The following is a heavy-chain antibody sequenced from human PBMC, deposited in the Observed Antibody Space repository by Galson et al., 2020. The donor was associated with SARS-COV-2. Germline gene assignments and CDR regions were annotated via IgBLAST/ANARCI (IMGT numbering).Heavy chain of an antibody. Sequence: ETSETLSLTCAVYGGSFSGYYWSWIRQPPGKGLEWIGDINHSGSTNYNPSLKSRVTISVDTSKNQFSLKLSSVTAADTAVYYCARIRTYYYDSSGYYNPILDYWGQGTLVTVSS. CDR3: ARIRTYYYDSSGYYNPILDY. V-gene: IGHV4-34*09. CDR1: GGSFSGYY. J-gene: IGHJ4*02. D-gene: IGHD3-22*01. CDR2: INHSGST.